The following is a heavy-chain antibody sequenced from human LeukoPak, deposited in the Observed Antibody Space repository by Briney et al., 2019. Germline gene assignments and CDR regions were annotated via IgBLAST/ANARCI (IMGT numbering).Heavy chain of an antibody. V-gene: IGHV3-20*04. Sequence: GGSLRLSCAASGFTFDDYGMSWVRQAPGKGLEWVCGINWNGGSTGYADSVKGRFTISRDNAKNSLYLQMNSLRAEDTALYYCARDSYYYDSSGLYFDYWGQGTLVTVSS. CDR1: GFTFDDYG. CDR3: ARDSYYYDSSGLYFDY. CDR2: INWNGGST. D-gene: IGHD3-22*01. J-gene: IGHJ4*02.